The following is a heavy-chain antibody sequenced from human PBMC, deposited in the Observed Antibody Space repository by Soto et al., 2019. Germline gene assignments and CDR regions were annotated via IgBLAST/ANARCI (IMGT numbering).Heavy chain of an antibody. CDR1: GFTFSRYA. V-gene: IGHV3-30-3*01. CDR2: ISRDGSSK. CDR3: ARSRNGAVPDSINF. D-gene: IGHD2-8*01. Sequence: GSLRLSCAASGFTFSRYAMHWVRQAPGEGLEWVAVISRDGSSKYYGDSVKGRFTVSRDNSNNTLYLSMTSLRPDDTAVFYCARSRNGAVPDSINFWGQGTLVTVSS. J-gene: IGHJ4*02.